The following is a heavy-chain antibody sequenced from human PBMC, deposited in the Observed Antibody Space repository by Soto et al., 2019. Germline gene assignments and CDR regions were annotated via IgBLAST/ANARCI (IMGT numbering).Heavy chain of an antibody. CDR3: ATDTTIRWQLPRYYFGY. V-gene: IGHV1-24*01. J-gene: IGHJ4*02. Sequence: GASVKVSCKVSGYTLTELSMHWVRQAPGKGLEWMGGFDPEDGETIYSQKFQGRVTMTEDTSTDTAYMELSSLRSEDTAVYYCATDTTIRWQLPRYYFGYWGQGTLVTVSS. CDR1: GYTLTELS. D-gene: IGHD2-15*01. CDR2: FDPEDGET.